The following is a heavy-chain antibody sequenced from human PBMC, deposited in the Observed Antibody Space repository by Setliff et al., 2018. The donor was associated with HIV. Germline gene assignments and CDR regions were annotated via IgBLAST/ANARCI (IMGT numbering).Heavy chain of an antibody. CDR3: ARDGAPYYYGSGRWGGY. Sequence: ASVKVSCKASGYTFTSYGISWVRQAPGQGLEWMGWISAYNGNTNYAQKLQGRVTMTTDTSTSTAYMELRSLRSDDTAVYYCARDGAPYYYGSGRWGGYWGPGTLVTVSS. D-gene: IGHD3-10*01. V-gene: IGHV1-18*01. CDR1: GYTFTSYG. J-gene: IGHJ4*02. CDR2: ISAYNGNT.